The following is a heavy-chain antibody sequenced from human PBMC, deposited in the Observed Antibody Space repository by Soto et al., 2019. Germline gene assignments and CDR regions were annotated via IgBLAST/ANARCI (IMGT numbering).Heavy chain of an antibody. CDR1: GGTFSSYA. CDR2: IIPIFGTA. D-gene: IGHD2-2*01. V-gene: IGHV1-69*13. CDR3: ARAGQYQLLIPNGGFDI. Sequence: ASVKVSCKASGGTFSSYAISWVRQAPGQGLEWVGGIIPIFGTANYAQKFQGRVTITADESTSTAYMELSSLRSEDTAVYYCARAGQYQLLIPNGGFDIWGQGTMVAVSS. J-gene: IGHJ3*02.